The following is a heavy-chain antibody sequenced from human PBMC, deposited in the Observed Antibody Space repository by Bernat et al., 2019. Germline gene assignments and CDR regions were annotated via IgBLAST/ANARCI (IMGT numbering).Heavy chain of an antibody. CDR1: GFTFSSYW. CDR2: INQDGSEK. J-gene: IGHJ4*02. V-gene: IGHV3-7*04. CDR3: AGVDY. Sequence: EVQLVESGGGLVQPGGSLRLSCAGSGFTFSSYWMNWFRQAPGKGLEWVANINQDGSEKYFVDTVKGRFTISRDNAKNSVYLTMNSLRAEDKALYYCAGVDYWGQGTLVTVSS.